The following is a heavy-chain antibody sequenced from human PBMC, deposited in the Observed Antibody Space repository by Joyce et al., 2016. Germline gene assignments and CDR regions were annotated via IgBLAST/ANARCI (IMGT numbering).Heavy chain of an antibody. V-gene: IGHV3-53*01. J-gene: IGHJ4*02. Sequence: EVQLVESGGGLIQPGGSLRLSCAASGFTGSNNYITWVRKAPGKGLEWVSFIYSGGDTYYADSVKGRFTISRDKNTLYLQMNSLRVEDTAVYYCARVPGFHWGQGTLVTVSS. CDR3: ARVPGFH. CDR2: IYSGGDT. CDR1: GFTGSNNY.